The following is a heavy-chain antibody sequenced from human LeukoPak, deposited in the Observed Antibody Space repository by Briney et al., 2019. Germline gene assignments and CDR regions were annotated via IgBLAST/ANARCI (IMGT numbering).Heavy chain of an antibody. CDR1: GFTVSTSG. CDR3: VKVDA. CDR2: IRNDGTKK. D-gene: IGHD2-8*01. J-gene: IGHJ4*02. Sequence: GGSLRLSCAASGFTVSTSGMHWVRQSPGKGLDWVAFIRNDGTKKNYADSVKGRFTISRDNSKNTLYLQMDSLSAEDTAVYYCVKVDAWGQGTLVTVSS. V-gene: IGHV3-30*02.